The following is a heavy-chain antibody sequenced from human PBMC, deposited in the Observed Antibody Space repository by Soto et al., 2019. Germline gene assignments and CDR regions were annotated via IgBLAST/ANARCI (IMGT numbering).Heavy chain of an antibody. Sequence: QVQLVQSGAEVKKPGSSVKVSCKASGGTFSSYAISWGRQAPGQGLEWMGGTIPTSGTANYAQKFQVRDTITANKSKSTAYMELSSLRSEDTAVYYCARSQGSSTSLEIYYYYYYGMDVWGQGTTVTVSS. D-gene: IGHD2-2*01. J-gene: IGHJ6*02. CDR3: ARSQGSSTSLEIYYYYYYGMDV. CDR1: GGTFSSYA. V-gene: IGHV1-69*06. CDR2: TIPTSGTA.